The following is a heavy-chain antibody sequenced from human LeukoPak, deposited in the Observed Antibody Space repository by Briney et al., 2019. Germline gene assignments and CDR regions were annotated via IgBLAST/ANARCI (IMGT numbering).Heavy chain of an antibody. CDR3: AGEVVPAAPSGDAFDI. V-gene: IGHV4-59*01. CDR1: GGSISSYY. CDR2: IYYSGST. Sequence: SETLSLTCTVSGGSISSYYWSWIRQPPGKGLEWIGYIYYSGSTNYNPSLKSRVTISVDTSKNQFSLKLSSVTAADTAVYYCAGEVVPAAPSGDAFDIWGQGTMVTVSS. J-gene: IGHJ3*02. D-gene: IGHD2-2*01.